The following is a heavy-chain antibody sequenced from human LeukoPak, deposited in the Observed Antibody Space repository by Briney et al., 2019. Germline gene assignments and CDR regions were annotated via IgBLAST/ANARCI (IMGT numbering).Heavy chain of an antibody. D-gene: IGHD1/OR15-1a*01. CDR1: GDTFSSYA. CDR3: ARVENWDTTNYYYGMDV. CDR2: IIPIFGTA. J-gene: IGHJ6*02. Sequence: SVKVSCKASGDTFSSYAISWVRQAPGQGLEWMGGIIPIFGTANYAQKFQGRVTITADESTSTAYMELSSLRSEDTAVYYCARVENWDTTNYYYGMDVWGQGTTVTVSS. V-gene: IGHV1-69*01.